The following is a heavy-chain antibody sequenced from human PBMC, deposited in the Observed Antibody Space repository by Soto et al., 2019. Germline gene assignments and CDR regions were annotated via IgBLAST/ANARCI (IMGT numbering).Heavy chain of an antibody. CDR3: ARASSSTSTVTWYYFDY. CDR1: GGSISSGSYY. J-gene: IGHJ4*02. V-gene: IGHV4-31*02. D-gene: IGHD2-2*01. CDR2: IYYSGST. Sequence: LSLTCTVSGGSISSGSYYWSWIRQHPGKGLEWIGYIYYSGSTYYNPSLESRVTISVDTSKNQFSLKLSSVTAADTAVYYCARASSSTSTVTWYYFDYWGQGTLVTVSS.